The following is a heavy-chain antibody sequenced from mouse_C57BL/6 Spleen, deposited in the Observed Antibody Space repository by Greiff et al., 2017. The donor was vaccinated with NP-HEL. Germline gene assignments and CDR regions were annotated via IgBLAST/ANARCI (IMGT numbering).Heavy chain of an antibody. CDR3: AREEGYDY. Sequence: EVQLQQSGPELVRPGASVKISCKASGYTFTDYYMNWVKQSHGKSLEWIGDINPNNGGTSYNQKFKGKATLTVDKSSSTAYMGLRSLTSEDSAVYNCAREEGYDYWGQGTTLTVSS. J-gene: IGHJ2*01. V-gene: IGHV1-26*01. CDR1: GYTFTDYY. D-gene: IGHD3-2*02. CDR2: INPNNGGT.